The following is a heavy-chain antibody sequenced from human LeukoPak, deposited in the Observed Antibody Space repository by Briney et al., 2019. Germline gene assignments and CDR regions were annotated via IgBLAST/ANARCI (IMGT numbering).Heavy chain of an antibody. CDR2: IIPIVGTT. CDR1: GGTFSSYA. J-gene: IGHJ4*02. D-gene: IGHD4/OR15-4a*01. Sequence: ASVKVSCKASGGTFSSYAISWVRQAPGKGLEWMGRIIPIVGTTNYAQKFQGRVTITTDESTSTAYMELTSLRSEDTAVYYCARDQGYGAYGLDYWGQGTLVTVSS. V-gene: IGHV1-69*05. CDR3: ARDQGYGAYGLDY.